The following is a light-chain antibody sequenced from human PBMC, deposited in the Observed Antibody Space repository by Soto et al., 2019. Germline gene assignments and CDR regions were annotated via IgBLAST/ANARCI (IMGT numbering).Light chain of an antibody. CDR2: RAS. J-gene: IGKJ1*01. Sequence: DIVMTQSPATLSVSPGERATLSCRASQSISSNLAWYQQKPGQAPRLLIYRASTRATGIPARFSGSGSGTDFTLTISSLQSEDFAIYYCQHYNNWPPCTFGQGTRVEIK. CDR1: QSISSN. V-gene: IGKV3-15*01. CDR3: QHYNNWPPCT.